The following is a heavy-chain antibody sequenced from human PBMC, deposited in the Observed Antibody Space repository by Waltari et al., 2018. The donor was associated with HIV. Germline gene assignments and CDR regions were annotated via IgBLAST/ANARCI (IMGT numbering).Heavy chain of an antibody. CDR1: GFTFTNYW. D-gene: IGHD3-22*01. CDR3: AREALYDSSGYYFDY. CDR2: IKQDESEK. Sequence: EVQLVESGGGLVQRGGSLRLSCAASGFTFTNYWMTWVRQAPGKGLEWVANIKQDESEKYYVDSVKGRFTISRDNAKNSLFLQMNSLRAEDTAVYYCAREALYDSSGYYFDYWGQGTLVTVSS. J-gene: IGHJ4*02. V-gene: IGHV3-7*01.